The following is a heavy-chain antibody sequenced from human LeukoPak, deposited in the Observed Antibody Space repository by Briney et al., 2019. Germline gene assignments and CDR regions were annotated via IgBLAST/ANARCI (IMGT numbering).Heavy chain of an antibody. D-gene: IGHD2-2*01. CDR3: AKEWPYCSSTSCSGVYFDY. CDR2: ISGSGGST. Sequence: GGSLRLSCAASGFTFSSYAMSWVRQAPGKGLEWVSAISGSGGSTYYADSVKGRFTTSRDNSKNTLYLQMNSLRAEDTAVYYCAKEWPYCSSTSCSGVYFDYWGQGTLVTVSS. V-gene: IGHV3-23*01. CDR1: GFTFSSYA. J-gene: IGHJ4*02.